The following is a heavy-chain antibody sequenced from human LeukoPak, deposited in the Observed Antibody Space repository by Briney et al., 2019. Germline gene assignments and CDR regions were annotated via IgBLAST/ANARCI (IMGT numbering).Heavy chain of an antibody. CDR3: ARARSGWEGGCFDH. J-gene: IGHJ4*02. Sequence: SSETLPLTCTVSGGSISSYYWSWIRQPPGKALEWIGYMYDSGSPRYNPSLKSRVTISLDTSKKQFSLKLSSVTAADTAVYYCARARSGWEGGCFDHWGQGNLVTVSS. V-gene: IGHV4-59*01. CDR1: GGSISSYY. D-gene: IGHD6-19*01. CDR2: MYDSGSP.